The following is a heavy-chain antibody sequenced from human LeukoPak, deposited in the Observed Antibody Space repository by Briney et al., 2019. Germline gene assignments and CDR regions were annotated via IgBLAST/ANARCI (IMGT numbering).Heavy chain of an antibody. CDR2: ISYGGSNE. D-gene: IGHD2/OR15-2a*01. CDR1: GFTFSDYA. Sequence: PGRSLRLSCAASGFTFSDYAMHWVRQAPGKGLEWVAVISYGGSNEYHADSVKGRFSISRDNSKNTLYLQMNSLRPEDTAVYYCARNKPITAFFGMDVWGQGTTVTVSS. CDR3: ARNKPITAFFGMDV. V-gene: IGHV3-30*04. J-gene: IGHJ6*02.